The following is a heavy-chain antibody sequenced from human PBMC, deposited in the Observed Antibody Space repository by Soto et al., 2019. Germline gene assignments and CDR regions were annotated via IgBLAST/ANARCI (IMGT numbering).Heavy chain of an antibody. CDR3: ARSHGDPDHYYYYYMDV. D-gene: IGHD4-17*01. Sequence: GGSLRLSCAASGFTFSSYSMNWVRQAPGKGLEWVSYISSSSSTIYYADSVKGRFTISRDNAKNSLYLQMNSLRAEDTAVYYCARSHGDPDHYYYYYMDVWGKGTTVTVSS. CDR2: ISSSSSTI. V-gene: IGHV3-48*01. CDR1: GFTFSSYS. J-gene: IGHJ6*03.